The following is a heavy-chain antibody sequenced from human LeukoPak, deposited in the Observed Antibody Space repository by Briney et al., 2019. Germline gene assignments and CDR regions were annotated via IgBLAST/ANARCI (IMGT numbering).Heavy chain of an antibody. D-gene: IGHD2-15*01. CDR3: ASGTEYCSGGSCSRYFDY. V-gene: IGHV4-34*01. Sequence: SETLSLTCTVSGGSISSYYWSWLRQPPGKGLEWIGEINHSGSTNYNPSLKSRVTISVDTSKNQFSLKLSSVTAADTAVYYCASGTEYCSGGSCSRYFDYWGQGTLVTVSS. CDR2: INHSGST. CDR1: GGSISSYY. J-gene: IGHJ4*02.